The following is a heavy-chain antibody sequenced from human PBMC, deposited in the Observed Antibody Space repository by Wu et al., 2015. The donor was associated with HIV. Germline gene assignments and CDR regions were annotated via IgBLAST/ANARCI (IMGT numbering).Heavy chain of an antibody. D-gene: IGHD3-10*01. CDR1: RDTFKRFA. CDR2: ITPVLGST. J-gene: IGHJ5*02. Sequence: QVQLVQSGAEIKKSGSSVKVSCKASRDTFKRFAITWVRQAPGQGLECMGKITPVLGSTVYTQKFQDRVTITADESTSTSYMELSSLTSEDTAVYYCAREVGAMLANWFDPWGQGTQVIVSS. CDR3: AREVGAMLANWFDP. V-gene: IGHV1-69*11.